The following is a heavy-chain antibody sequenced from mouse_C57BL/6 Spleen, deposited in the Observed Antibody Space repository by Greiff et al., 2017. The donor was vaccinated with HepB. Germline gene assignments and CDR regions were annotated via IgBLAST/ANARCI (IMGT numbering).Heavy chain of an antibody. CDR3: ARTDKNYAMDY. CDR1: GYTFTDYY. V-gene: IGHV1-26*01. Sequence: VQLQQSGPELVKPGASVKISCKASGYTFTDYYMNWVKQSHGKSLEWIGDINPNNGGTSYNQKFKGKATLTVDKSSSTAYMELRSLTSEDSAVYYCARTDKNYAMDYWGQGTSVTVSS. J-gene: IGHJ4*01. CDR2: INPNNGGT.